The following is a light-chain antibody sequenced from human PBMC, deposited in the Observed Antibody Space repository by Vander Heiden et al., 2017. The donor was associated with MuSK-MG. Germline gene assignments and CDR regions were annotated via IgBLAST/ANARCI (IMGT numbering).Light chain of an antibody. CDR1: SSDIGGYND. J-gene: IGLJ3*02. V-gene: IGLV2-14*03. CDR3: TSYTTASAHV. CDR2: DVS. Sequence: QSALTQPASVSGSPGQSITISSTGSSSDIGGYNDASWYQQPPGHVPILVIYDVSNRPSGVSPRFSGSKSDNTASLTISGLQAEDEADYYCTSYTTASAHVFGGGTRLTVI.